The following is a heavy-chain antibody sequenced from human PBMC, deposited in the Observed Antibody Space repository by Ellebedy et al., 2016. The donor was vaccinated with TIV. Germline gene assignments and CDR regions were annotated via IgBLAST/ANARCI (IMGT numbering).Heavy chain of an antibody. V-gene: IGHV3-7*01. CDR2: IKQDGSEK. CDR3: ARVSPAAAIFDY. CDR1: GFTFSSYW. D-gene: IGHD2-2*02. J-gene: IGHJ4*02. Sequence: PGGSLRLSCAASGFTFSSYWMSWVRQAPGKGLECVANIKQDGSEKYYVDSVKGRFTISRDNAKNSLYRQMNSLRAEDTDVYYCARVSPAAAIFDYWGQGTLVTVSS.